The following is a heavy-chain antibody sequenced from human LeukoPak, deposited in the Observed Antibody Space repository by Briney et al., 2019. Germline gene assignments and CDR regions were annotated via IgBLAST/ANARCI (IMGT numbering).Heavy chain of an antibody. Sequence: PGGSLRLSCTASGYTVSSNYMTWVRQAPGRGLEWVAVIYTGGRAFYADSVKGRFTISRDNAKNSLYLQMNSLRVEDSAVYYCARDSELTYWGQGTLVTVSS. V-gene: IGHV3-66*01. CDR3: ARDSELTY. D-gene: IGHD1-26*01. J-gene: IGHJ4*02. CDR2: IYTGGRA. CDR1: GYTVSSNY.